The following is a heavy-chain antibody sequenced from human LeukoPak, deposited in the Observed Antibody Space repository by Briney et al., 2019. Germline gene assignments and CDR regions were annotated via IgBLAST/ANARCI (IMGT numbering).Heavy chain of an antibody. CDR2: VNPSGGST. CDR1: GYTFTSYY. V-gene: IGHV1-46*01. CDR3: ARAQSGGELDY. D-gene: IGHD3-10*01. Sequence: ASVKVSCKASGYTFTSYYMHWVRQAPGQGLEWMGIVNPSGGSTSYAQKFQGRVTMTRDMSTSTVYMELSSLRSEDTAVYYCARAQSGGELDYWGQGTLVTVSS. J-gene: IGHJ4*02.